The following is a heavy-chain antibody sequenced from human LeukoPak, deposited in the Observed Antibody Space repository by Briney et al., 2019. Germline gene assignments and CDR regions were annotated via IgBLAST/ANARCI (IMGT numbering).Heavy chain of an antibody. CDR3: ARGGLEYQLLSYFDY. V-gene: IGHV4-61*01. CDR1: GGSVSSGSYY. D-gene: IGHD2-2*01. J-gene: IGHJ4*02. Sequence: SETLSLTCTVSGGSVSSGSYYWSWIRQPPGKGLEWIGYVYYTWTTNYNPSLKSRVTISADTSKNQFSLKLSSVTAADTAVYYCARGGLEYQLLSYFDYWGQGTLVTVSS. CDR2: VYYTWTT.